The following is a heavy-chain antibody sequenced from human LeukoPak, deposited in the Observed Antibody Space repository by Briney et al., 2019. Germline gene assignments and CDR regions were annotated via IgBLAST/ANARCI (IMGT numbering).Heavy chain of an antibody. CDR3: VKDSTVVTLEY. V-gene: IGHV3-64D*06. CDR2: ISSIGDST. Sequence: PGGSLRLSCSASAFTFSRYAMHWVRQAPGKGLEYVSGISSIGDSTYYADSVKGRFTISRDNSKNTLYLQVSSLRAEDTAVYYCVKDSTVVTLEYWGQGTLVTVSS. D-gene: IGHD4-23*01. J-gene: IGHJ4*02. CDR1: AFTFSRYA.